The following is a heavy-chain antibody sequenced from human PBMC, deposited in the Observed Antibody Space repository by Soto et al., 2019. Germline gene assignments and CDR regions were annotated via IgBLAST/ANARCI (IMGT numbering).Heavy chain of an antibody. CDR1: GFTFTSSA. J-gene: IGHJ6*02. V-gene: IGHV1-58*01. Sequence: AASVKVSCKASGFTFTSSAVQWVRQARGQRLEWIGWIVVGSGNTNYAQKFQERVTITRDMSTSTAYMELSSLRSEDTAVYYCAADPVYSGSYAFLYGMDVWGQGTTVTVSS. D-gene: IGHD1-26*01. CDR2: IVVGSGNT. CDR3: AADPVYSGSYAFLYGMDV.